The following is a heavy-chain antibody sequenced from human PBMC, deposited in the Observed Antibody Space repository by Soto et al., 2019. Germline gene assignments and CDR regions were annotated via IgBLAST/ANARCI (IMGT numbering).Heavy chain of an antibody. CDR2: ISAYNGNT. CDR3: ARQEGLIEPMIGEFDF. Sequence: QVQLVQSGPEVKKPGASVMLSCKASGYTFTTYGVRWVRQAPGLGLEWMGWISAYNGNTNYAQKFHGRVTMTTDASANTAYLELRSLRSDDTAVYYCARQEGLIEPMIGEFDFWGQGTLVTVSS. V-gene: IGHV1-18*01. CDR1: GYTFTTYG. J-gene: IGHJ4*02. D-gene: IGHD3-10*02.